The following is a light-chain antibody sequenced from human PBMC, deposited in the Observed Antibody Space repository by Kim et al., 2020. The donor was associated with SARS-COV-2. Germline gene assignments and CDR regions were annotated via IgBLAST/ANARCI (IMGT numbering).Light chain of an antibody. CDR2: SPS. Sequence: WSSGERATLSCRASQSVRVNYLAWYQQRPGQAPRLLISSPSNRPSGIPDRFSGSGSGTDFSLSISRLEPEDFAMYYCQQYGSSPYTFGQGTKLEI. V-gene: IGKV3-20*01. CDR1: QSVRVNY. CDR3: QQYGSSPYT. J-gene: IGKJ2*01.